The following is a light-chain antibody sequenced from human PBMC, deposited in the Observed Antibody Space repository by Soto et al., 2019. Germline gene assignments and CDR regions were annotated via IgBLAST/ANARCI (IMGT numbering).Light chain of an antibody. CDR1: SSNIGGNS. CDR3: GSWDSSLSAYV. J-gene: IGLJ1*01. V-gene: IGLV1-51*01. CDR2: DDN. Sequence: VLTQPPSVSAAPGQKVTISCSGSSSNIGGNSVSWYQQLPGTAPKLLIYDDNKRPSGIPDRFSGSKSGTSATLGITGFQTGDEADYYCGSWDSSLSAYVFGTGTKGTVL.